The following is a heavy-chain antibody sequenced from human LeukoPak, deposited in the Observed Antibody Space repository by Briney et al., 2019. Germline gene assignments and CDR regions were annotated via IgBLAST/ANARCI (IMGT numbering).Heavy chain of an antibody. J-gene: IGHJ4*02. Sequence: SQTLSLTCIVSGGSISSGSYYWSWIRQPAGKGLEWIGRIYTSGSTNYNPSLKSRVTISVDTSKNQFSLKLSSVTAADTAVYYCARGYYDFWSAVGFDYWGQGTLVTVSS. CDR1: GGSISSGSYY. CDR2: IYTSGST. D-gene: IGHD3-3*01. CDR3: ARGYYDFWSAVGFDY. V-gene: IGHV4-61*02.